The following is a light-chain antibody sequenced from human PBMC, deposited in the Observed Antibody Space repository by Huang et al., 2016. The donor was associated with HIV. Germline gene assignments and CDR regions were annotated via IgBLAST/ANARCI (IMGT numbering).Light chain of an antibody. J-gene: IGKJ2*01. V-gene: IGKV4-1*01. Sequence: IVMTQSPESLTLSLGARAAINCKSNQDLFYNSTEKNYLARYQQKPRQPPKLLLYLEAPRNYDVPSRVSGRGSRTNFTLAINGRQSDDSALYYCQQYYTNHYTFGQGTKLEIK. CDR1: QDLFYNSTEKNY. CDR2: LEA. CDR3: QQYYTNHYT.